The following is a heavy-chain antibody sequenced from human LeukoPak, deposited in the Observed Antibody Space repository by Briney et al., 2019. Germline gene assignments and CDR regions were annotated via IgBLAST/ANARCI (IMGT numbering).Heavy chain of an antibody. CDR3: ARERWLQHYGKYYYYYYYMDV. CDR2: IDYSGST. D-gene: IGHD5-24*01. V-gene: IGHV4-59*01. CDR1: GGSISTYY. J-gene: IGHJ6*03. Sequence: SSETLSLTCTVSGGSISTYYWSWIRQPPGKGLQWIGYIDYSGSTKYNPSIKSRVTISVDTSKNQFSLKLSSVTAADTAVYYCARERWLQHYGKYYYYYYYMDVWGKGTTVTISS.